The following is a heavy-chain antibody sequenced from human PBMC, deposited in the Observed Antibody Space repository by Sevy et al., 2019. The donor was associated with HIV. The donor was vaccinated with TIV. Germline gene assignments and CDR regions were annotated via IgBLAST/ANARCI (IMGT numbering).Heavy chain of an antibody. CDR2: IRSTGDTI. J-gene: IGHJ4*02. CDR3: ARVFEIGIVGATPDY. Sequence: GGSLRLSCAASGFTFSDYNMIWIRQAPGRGLEWISYIRSTGDTIYYADSVKGRFTISRDNAKNSLYLQMNSLTAGDTAVYYCARVFEIGIVGATPDYWGQGTLVTVSS. CDR1: GFTFSDYN. D-gene: IGHD1-26*01. V-gene: IGHV3-11*01.